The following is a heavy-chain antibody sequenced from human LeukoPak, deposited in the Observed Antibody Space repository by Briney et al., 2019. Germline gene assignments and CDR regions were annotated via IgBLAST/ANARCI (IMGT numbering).Heavy chain of an antibody. V-gene: IGHV4-59*08. CDR3: ARGTNYDFWSGYSDP. J-gene: IGHJ5*02. Sequence: SETLSLTCTGSGGSISSYYWSWIRQPPGKGLELIGYIYNTGSASYNPSLKSRVTISVDTSKNQFSLNLNSVTAADTAVYYCARGTNYDFWSGYSDPWGQGTLVTVSS. D-gene: IGHD3-3*01. CDR1: GGSISSYY. CDR2: IYNTGSA.